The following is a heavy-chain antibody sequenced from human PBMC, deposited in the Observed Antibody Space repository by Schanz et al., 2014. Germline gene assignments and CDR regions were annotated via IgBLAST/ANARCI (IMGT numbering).Heavy chain of an antibody. J-gene: IGHJ4*02. CDR1: GGSISSSSYF. V-gene: IGHV4-39*01. CDR2: IYHSGST. D-gene: IGHD2-2*01. CDR3: ARHGRGLAKYQLLYFDY. Sequence: QLQLQASGPGLVKPSETLSLTCTVSGGSISSSSYFWGWIRQPPGKGLEWIGSIYHSGSTYNNPSLKSRVTMPVDTPKNQFSLRLSSVTAADTALYYCARHGRGLAKYQLLYFDYWGQGILVTVSS.